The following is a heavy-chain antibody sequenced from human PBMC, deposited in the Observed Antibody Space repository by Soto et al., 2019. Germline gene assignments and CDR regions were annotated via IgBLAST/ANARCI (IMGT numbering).Heavy chain of an antibody. Sequence: SETLSLTGTVSGGSISSYYWSWIRQPAGKGLEWIGRIYTSGSTNYNPSLKSRVTMSVDTSKNQFSLKLSSVTAADTAVYYCARDSSSLEDYYYGMDVWGQGTTVTVSS. J-gene: IGHJ6*02. CDR1: GGSISSYY. D-gene: IGHD6-13*01. CDR3: ARDSSSLEDYYYGMDV. V-gene: IGHV4-4*07. CDR2: IYTSGST.